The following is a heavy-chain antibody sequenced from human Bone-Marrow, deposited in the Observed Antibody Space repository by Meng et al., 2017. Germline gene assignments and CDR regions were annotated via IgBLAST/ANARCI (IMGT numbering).Heavy chain of an antibody. V-gene: IGHV3-7*01. Sequence: GESLKISCAASGFTFDDYGMHWVRQAPGKGLEWVANIKQDGSEKHYVDSVKGRFSISRDNDKNSLYLQMESLRAEDTALYYCVRDGMFDYWGQGTLVTVSS. CDR3: VRDGMFDY. D-gene: IGHD1-26*01. CDR2: IKQDGSEK. CDR1: GFTFDDYG. J-gene: IGHJ4*02.